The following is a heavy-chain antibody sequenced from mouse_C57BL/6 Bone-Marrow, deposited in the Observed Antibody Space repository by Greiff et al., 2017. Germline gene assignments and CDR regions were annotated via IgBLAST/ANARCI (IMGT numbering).Heavy chain of an antibody. V-gene: IGHV1-5*01. CDR1: GYTFTSYW. Sequence: VQLQQSGTVLARPGASVKMSCKTSGYTFTSYWMHWVKQRPGPGLEWIGAIYPGNSDTSYNQKFKGKAKLTAVTAASTAYMELSSLTNEDSAVYYCTRLYDYDVYWYFDVWGTGTTVTVSS. CDR2: IYPGNSDT. D-gene: IGHD2-4*01. CDR3: TRLYDYDVYWYFDV. J-gene: IGHJ1*03.